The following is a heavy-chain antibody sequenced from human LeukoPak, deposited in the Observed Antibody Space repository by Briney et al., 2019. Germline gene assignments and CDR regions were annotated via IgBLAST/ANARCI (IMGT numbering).Heavy chain of an antibody. Sequence: PSETLFLTCTASGGSISSYCWSWIRQPPGKGLEWIGYIYYSGSTTYNPYLKSRVTISVDTSKNQFSLKLSSVTASDTAVYYCARENGYNFYMDVWGKGTTVTVSS. CDR1: GGSISSYC. CDR2: IYYSGST. CDR3: ARENGYNFYMDV. J-gene: IGHJ6*03. D-gene: IGHD2-8*01. V-gene: IGHV4-59*12.